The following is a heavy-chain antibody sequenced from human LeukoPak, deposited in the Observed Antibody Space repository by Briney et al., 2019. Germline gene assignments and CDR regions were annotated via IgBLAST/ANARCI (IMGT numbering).Heavy chain of an antibody. V-gene: IGHV4-59*12. J-gene: IGHJ4*02. CDR1: GGSISSYY. CDR3: ARGRGYPGDGYKHFDY. CDR2: IYYSGST. D-gene: IGHD5-24*01. Sequence: SETLSLTCTVSGGSISSYYWSWIRQPPGKGLEWIGYIYYSGSTNYNPSLKSRVTISVDTSKNQFSLKLSSVTAADTAVYYCARGRGYPGDGYKHFDYWGQGTLVTVSS.